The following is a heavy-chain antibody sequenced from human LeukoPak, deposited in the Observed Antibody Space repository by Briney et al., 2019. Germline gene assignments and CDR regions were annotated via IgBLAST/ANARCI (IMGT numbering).Heavy chain of an antibody. D-gene: IGHD3-9*01. CDR1: GDSISGSS. CDR2: INHSGST. Sequence: SDTLSLTCTVSGDSISGSSWSWIRQPPGKGPEWIGEINHSGSTNHNPSLKSRVTISVDTSKNQFSLKLSSVTAADTAVYYCARGVGLGLRYFDWLLNAFDIWGQGTMVTVSS. V-gene: IGHV4-34*01. J-gene: IGHJ3*02. CDR3: ARGVGLGLRYFDWLLNAFDI.